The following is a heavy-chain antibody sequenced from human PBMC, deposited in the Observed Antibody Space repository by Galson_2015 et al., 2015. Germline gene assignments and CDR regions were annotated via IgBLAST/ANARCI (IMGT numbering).Heavy chain of an antibody. Sequence: SVKVSCKASGYTFTSYAMHWVRQAPGQRLEWIGWINAGNGNTKYSQKFQGRVTITRDTSASTAYMELSSLRSEDTAVYYCARDSSIAVAGVFDYWGQGTLVTVSS. D-gene: IGHD6-19*01. CDR3: ARDSSIAVAGVFDY. CDR1: GYTFTSYA. J-gene: IGHJ4*02. V-gene: IGHV1-3*01. CDR2: INAGNGNT.